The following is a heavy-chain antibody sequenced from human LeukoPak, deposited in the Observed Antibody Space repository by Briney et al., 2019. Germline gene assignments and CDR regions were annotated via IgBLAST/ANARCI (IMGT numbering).Heavy chain of an antibody. D-gene: IGHD3-22*01. Sequence: GGSLRLSCAASGFTFSSYGMHWVRQAPGKGLEWVAVIWYDGSNKYYADSVKGRFTISRDNSKNTLYLQMNSLRAEDTAVYYCARVLLPLYGMDVWGQGTTVTVSS. CDR2: IWYDGSNK. J-gene: IGHJ6*02. CDR3: ARVLLPLYGMDV. CDR1: GFTFSSYG. V-gene: IGHV3-33*01.